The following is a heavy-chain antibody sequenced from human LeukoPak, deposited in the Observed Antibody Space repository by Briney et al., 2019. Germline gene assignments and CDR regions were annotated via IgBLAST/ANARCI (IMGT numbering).Heavy chain of an antibody. J-gene: IGHJ6*04. CDR2: ISSSGSTI. D-gene: IGHD3-10*02. CDR3: AELGITMIGGV. CDR1: GFPFSDYY. Sequence: GGSLRLSCAASGFPFSDYYMSWLRQAPGKGLEWVSYISSSGSTIYYADSVKGRFTISRDNDKNSLYLQMNSLRAEDTAVYYCAELGITMIGGVWGKGTTVTISS. V-gene: IGHV3-11*04.